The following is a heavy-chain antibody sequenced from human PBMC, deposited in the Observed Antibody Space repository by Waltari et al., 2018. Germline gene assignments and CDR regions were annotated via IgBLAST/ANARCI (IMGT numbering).Heavy chain of an antibody. CDR3: ARNLGRHDPFNDY. CDR2: ISGTSSSI. V-gene: IGHV3-48*01. Sequence: EVQLVESGGDLIQPGGSLRLSWAASGFILSVHCMNWVRRAPGKGLEWVSYISGTSSSIYYADSVKGRFTISRDNAKNSLYLQMNSLRAEDTAVYYCARNLGRHDPFNDYWGQGTLVTVSS. CDR1: GFILSVHC. D-gene: IGHD7-27*01. J-gene: IGHJ4*02.